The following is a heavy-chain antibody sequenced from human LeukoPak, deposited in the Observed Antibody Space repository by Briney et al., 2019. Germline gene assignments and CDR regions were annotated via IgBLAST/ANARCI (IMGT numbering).Heavy chain of an antibody. J-gene: IGHJ4*02. CDR3: ARYPTFGVVPKYYFDY. V-gene: IGHV1-3*01. Sequence: ASVKVSCKASGYTFTSYAMHWVRQAPGQRLEWMGWINAGNGSTKYSQKFQGRVTITRDTSASTAYMELSSLRSEDTAVYYCARYPTFGVVPKYYFDYWGQGTLVTVSS. CDR1: GYTFTSYA. D-gene: IGHD3-3*01. CDR2: INAGNGST.